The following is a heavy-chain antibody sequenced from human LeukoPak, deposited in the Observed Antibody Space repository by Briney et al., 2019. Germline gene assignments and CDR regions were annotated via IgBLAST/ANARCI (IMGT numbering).Heavy chain of an antibody. CDR1: GFTFSKFW. J-gene: IGHJ4*02. V-gene: IGHV3-7*01. Sequence: PGGSLRLSCEGSGFTFSKFWMAWVRQAPGKGPEWVANISPDGRATFYVDSVKGRVTISRDNVKNSLYLQMYSLRVEDTAVYYCVRSIDYWGQGTLVTASS. CDR2: ISPDGRAT. CDR3: VRSIDY.